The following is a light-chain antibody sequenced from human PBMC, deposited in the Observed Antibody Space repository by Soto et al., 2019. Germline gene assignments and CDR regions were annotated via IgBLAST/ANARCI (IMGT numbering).Light chain of an antibody. CDR1: QGIRND. V-gene: IGKV1-6*01. Sequence: AIQMTPSPSSQSATVGDRVTITCRASQGIRNDLGWYQQRPGEAPKLLIYGTSNLQSEVPSRFSGSGSGTDFTLTISSLQPEDFATYYCLQDYNYPRTFGQGTKVDIK. CDR3: LQDYNYPRT. J-gene: IGKJ1*01. CDR2: GTS.